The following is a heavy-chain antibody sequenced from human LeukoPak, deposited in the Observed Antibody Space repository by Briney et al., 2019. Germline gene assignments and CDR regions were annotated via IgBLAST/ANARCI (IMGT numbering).Heavy chain of an antibody. V-gene: IGHV3-30-3*01. J-gene: IGHJ4*02. CDR1: GFTFRNYV. CDR3: AREGYYGSGSPPSLYFDY. D-gene: IGHD3-10*01. Sequence: GGSLRLSCAASGFTFRNYVIHWVRQAPGKGLEWVAVTSSDLNVKLYADSVKGRFTISRDNSRSTLYLQMNSLRPEDTAIYYCAREGYYGSGSPPSLYFDYWGQRTLVTVSS. CDR2: TSSDLNVK.